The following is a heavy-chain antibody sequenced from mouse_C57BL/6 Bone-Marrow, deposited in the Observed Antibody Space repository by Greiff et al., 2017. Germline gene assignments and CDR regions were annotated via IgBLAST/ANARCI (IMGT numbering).Heavy chain of an antibody. CDR3: SINENMDY. Sequence: QVQLQQPGAELVKPGASVKVSCKASGYTFTSYWMHWVKQRPGQGLEWIGRIHPSDSDTNYNQKFKGKATLTVDKSSSTAYMQRSSLAAEDCSVYYCSINENMDYWGQGTSVTVSS. CDR2: IHPSDSDT. V-gene: IGHV1-74*01. CDR1: GYTFTSYW. J-gene: IGHJ4*01.